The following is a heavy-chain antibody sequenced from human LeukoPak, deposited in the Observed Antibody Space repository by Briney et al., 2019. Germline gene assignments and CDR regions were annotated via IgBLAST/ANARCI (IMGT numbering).Heavy chain of an antibody. V-gene: IGHV4-59*12. CDR1: GGSISSYY. CDR2: IYYSGST. CDR3: ARSKSREYSSSRSRPYYYYYGMDV. Sequence: PSETLSLTCTVSGGSISSYYWSWIRQPPGKGLEWIGYIYYSGSTNYNPSLKSRVTISVDTSKNQFSLKLSSVTAADTAVYYCARSKSREYSSSRSRPYYYYYGMDVWGQGTTVTVSS. J-gene: IGHJ6*02. D-gene: IGHD6-13*01.